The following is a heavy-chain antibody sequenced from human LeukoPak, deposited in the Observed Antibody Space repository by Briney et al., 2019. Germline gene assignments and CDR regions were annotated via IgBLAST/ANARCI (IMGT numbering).Heavy chain of an antibody. CDR1: GFTFDDYT. D-gene: IGHD2-2*01. CDR3: AKNPDCSSTSCYPPQYFQH. Sequence: PGGSLRLSCAASGFTFDDYTMHWARQAPGKGLEWVSLISWDGGSTYYADSVKGRFTISRDNSKNSLYLQMNSLRTEDTALYYCAKNPDCSSTSCYPPQYFQHWGQGTLVTVSS. J-gene: IGHJ1*01. V-gene: IGHV3-43*01. CDR2: ISWDGGST.